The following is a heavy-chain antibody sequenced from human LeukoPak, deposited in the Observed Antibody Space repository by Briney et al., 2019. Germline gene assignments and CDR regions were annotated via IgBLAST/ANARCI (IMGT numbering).Heavy chain of an antibody. Sequence: SETLSLTCAVYGGSFSGYYWSWIRQPPGKGLEWIGEINHSGSTNYNPSLKSRVTISVDTSKNQFSLKLSSVTAADTAVYYCARAKWELLKYNWFDPWGQGTLVTVSS. J-gene: IGHJ5*02. CDR3: ARAKWELLKYNWFDP. D-gene: IGHD1-26*01. CDR2: INHSGST. V-gene: IGHV4-34*01. CDR1: GGSFSGYY.